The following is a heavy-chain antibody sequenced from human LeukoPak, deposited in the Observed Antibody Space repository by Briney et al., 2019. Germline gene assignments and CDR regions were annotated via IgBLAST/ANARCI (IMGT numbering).Heavy chain of an antibody. CDR3: ARGAYGSGSYSFDY. V-gene: IGHV3-43D*03. J-gene: IGHJ4*02. Sequence: GGSLRLSCAASGFTFDDYAMHWVRQAPGKGLEWVSLISWDGGSTYYADSVKGRFTISRDNSKNSLYLQMNSLRAEDTALYYCARGAYGSGSYSFDYWGQGTLVTVSS. CDR2: ISWDGGST. D-gene: IGHD3-10*01. CDR1: GFTFDDYA.